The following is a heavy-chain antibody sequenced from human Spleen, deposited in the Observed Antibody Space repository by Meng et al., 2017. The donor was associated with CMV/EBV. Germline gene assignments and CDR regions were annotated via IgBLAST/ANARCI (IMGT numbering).Heavy chain of an antibody. J-gene: IGHJ6*02. CDR2: IIPIFGTI. CDR1: GGTFSSYD. V-gene: IGHV1-69*05. Sequence: SVKVSCKASGGTFSSYDITWVRQAPGQGVEWMGGIIPIFGTINYAQKFQGRVTITTDESTSIAYMELSSLRSEDTAVYYCASTYCSGGACSSIYFYYGMDVWGQGTTVTVSS. CDR3: ASTYCSGGACSSIYFYYGMDV. D-gene: IGHD2-15*01.